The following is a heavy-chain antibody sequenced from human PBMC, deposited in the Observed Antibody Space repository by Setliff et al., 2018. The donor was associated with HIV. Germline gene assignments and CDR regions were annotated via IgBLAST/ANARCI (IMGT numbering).Heavy chain of an antibody. D-gene: IGHD1-7*01. CDR1: GFTFSSYE. CDR2: ITGSSDTI. CDR3: ARGRNRNYVVYGMDV. V-gene: IGHV3-48*03. J-gene: IGHJ6*02. Sequence: GGSLRLSCAASGFTFSSYEMDWFRQAPGKGLEWVSYITGSSDTIYYADSVKGRFTISRDNSKNTLYLQMNSLRAEDTAVYYCARGRNRNYVVYGMDVWGQGTTVTVSS.